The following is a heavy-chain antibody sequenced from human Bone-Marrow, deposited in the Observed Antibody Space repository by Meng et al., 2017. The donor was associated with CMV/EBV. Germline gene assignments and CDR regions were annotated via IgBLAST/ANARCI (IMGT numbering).Heavy chain of an antibody. J-gene: IGHJ5*02. D-gene: IGHD5-18*01. CDR2: INPSGGST. CDR3: ARGETAMVTYYNL. Sequence: KASGYTFTSYYMHWVRQAPGQGLEWMGIINPSGGSTSYAQKFQGRVTMTRDTSTSTVYMELSSLRSEDTAVYYCARGETAMVTYYNLWGQGTLVTVSS. CDR1: GYTFTSYY. V-gene: IGHV1-46*01.